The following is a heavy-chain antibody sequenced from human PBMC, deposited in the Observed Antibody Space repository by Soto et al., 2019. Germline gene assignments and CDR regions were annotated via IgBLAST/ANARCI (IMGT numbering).Heavy chain of an antibody. CDR1: GGSISSGGYY. D-gene: IGHD5-18*01. Sequence: QVQLQESGPGLVKPSQTLSLTCTVSGGSISSGGYYWSWLRQHPGKGLEWIGYIYYSGSTYYNPSLKIRVTISVDTSNNQFSLKLSSVTAADTAVYYCARDSPPTDTAMAADAFDIWGQGTMVTVSS. CDR3: ARDSPPTDTAMAADAFDI. J-gene: IGHJ3*02. V-gene: IGHV4-31*03. CDR2: IYYSGST.